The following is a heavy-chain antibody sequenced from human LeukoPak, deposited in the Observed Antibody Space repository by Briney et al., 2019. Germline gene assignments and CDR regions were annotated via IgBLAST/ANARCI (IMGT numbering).Heavy chain of an antibody. J-gene: IGHJ5*02. D-gene: IGHD6-13*01. V-gene: IGHV3-49*03. Sequence: GGSLRLSCTASGFTFGDYAMSWFRQAPGKGLEWVGFIRGKAYGGTTEYAASVKGRFTISRDDSKGIAYLQMNSLKTEDTAVYYCTRDRGSSWYSWFDPWGQGTLVTVSS. CDR2: IRGKAYGGTT. CDR3: TRDRGSSWYSWFDP. CDR1: GFTFGDYA.